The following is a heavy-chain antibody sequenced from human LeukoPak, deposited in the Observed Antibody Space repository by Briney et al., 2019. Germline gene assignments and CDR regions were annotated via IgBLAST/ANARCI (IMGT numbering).Heavy chain of an antibody. CDR1: GFTFDDYG. J-gene: IGHJ3*02. CDR2: ISWNGGST. Sequence: PGGSLRLSCAASGFTFDDYGMSWVRQAPGKGLEWVSFISWNGGSTGYADSVKGRFTISRDNSKNTLYLQMNSLRAEDTAVYYCAKARTMIVVVGAFDIWGQGTMVTVSS. CDR3: AKARTMIVVVGAFDI. V-gene: IGHV3-20*04. D-gene: IGHD3-22*01.